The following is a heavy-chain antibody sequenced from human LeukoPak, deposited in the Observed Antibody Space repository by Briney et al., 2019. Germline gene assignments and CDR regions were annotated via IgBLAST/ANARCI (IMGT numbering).Heavy chain of an antibody. J-gene: IGHJ4*02. V-gene: IGHV4-4*09. CDR1: GGSISTYY. CDR2: IYTSGIT. Sequence: PSETLSLTCTVSGGSISTYYWSWIRQPPGKGLEWFGYIYTSGITNYNPALKSRVTMSADTSKNHFSLHLNSVTAADTAVYYCAGSVPAPKEFAFWGQGALVTVSS. CDR3: AGSVPAPKEFAF. D-gene: IGHD2-2*01.